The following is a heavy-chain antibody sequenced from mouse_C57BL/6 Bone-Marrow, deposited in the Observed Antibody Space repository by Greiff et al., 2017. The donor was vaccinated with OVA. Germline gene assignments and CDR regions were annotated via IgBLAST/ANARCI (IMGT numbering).Heavy chain of an antibody. CDR2: IYPRSGNT. CDR1: GYTFTSYG. J-gene: IGHJ2*01. D-gene: IGHD1-1*02. Sequence: VMLVESGAELARPGASVKLSCKASGYTFTSYGISWVKQRTGQGLEWIGEIYPRSGNTYYNEKFKGKATLTADKSSSTAYMELRSLTSEDSAVYFCARLAGGLNYWGQGTTLTVSS. CDR3: ARLAGGLNY. V-gene: IGHV1-81*01.